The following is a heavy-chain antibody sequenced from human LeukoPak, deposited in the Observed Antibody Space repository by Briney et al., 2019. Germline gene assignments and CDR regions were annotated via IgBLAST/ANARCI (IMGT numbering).Heavy chain of an antibody. J-gene: IGHJ4*02. CDR1: GGSISSYY. Sequence: SETLSLTCTVSGGSISSYYWSWIRQPPGKGLQWIGYIFYSGSTNYNPSLKSRVTISVDTSKNQFSLKLNSVTAADTAVYYCASAYSSSSALRYWGQGTLVTVSS. D-gene: IGHD6-6*01. V-gene: IGHV4-59*01. CDR3: ASAYSSSSALRY. CDR2: IFYSGST.